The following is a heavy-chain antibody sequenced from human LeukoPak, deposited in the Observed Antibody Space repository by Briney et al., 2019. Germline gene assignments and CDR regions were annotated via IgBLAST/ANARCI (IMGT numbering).Heavy chain of an antibody. CDR3: ASGYYDFWSHQRGNYFDY. CDR2: IYYSGST. CDR1: GGSISSYY. V-gene: IGHV4-59*01. Sequence: KPSETLSLTCTVSGGSISSYYWSWIRQPPGKGLEWIGYIYYSGSTNYNPSLKSRVTISVDTSKNQFSLKLSSVTAADTAVYYCASGYYDFWSHQRGNYFDYWGQGTLVTVSS. D-gene: IGHD3-3*01. J-gene: IGHJ4*02.